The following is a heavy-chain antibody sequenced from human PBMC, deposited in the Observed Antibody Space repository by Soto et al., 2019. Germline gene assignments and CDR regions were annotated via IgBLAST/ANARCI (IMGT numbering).Heavy chain of an antibody. CDR2: IYDSGST. V-gene: IGHV4-59*08. J-gene: IGHJ4*02. D-gene: IGHD2-8*01. CDR1: GGSISSSY. Sequence: PSETLSLTCTVSGGSISSSYWSWIRQPPGKGLEWIGYIYDSGSTYYNSSLKSRVTMSVDTSKNQFSLKLSSVTAADTAVYYCASHRTFWPFDYWGQGTVVTV. CDR3: ASHRTFWPFDY.